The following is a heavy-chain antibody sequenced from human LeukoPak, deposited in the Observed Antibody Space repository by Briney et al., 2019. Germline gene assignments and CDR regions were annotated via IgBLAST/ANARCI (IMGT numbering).Heavy chain of an antibody. CDR1: GGSISSYY. V-gene: IGHV4-4*07. Sequence: SETLSLTCTVSGGSISSYYWSWIRQPAGKGLEWIGRIYTSGSTNYNPSLKSRVTMSVDTSKNQFSLKLSSVTAADTAVYYCARASTVIGSSHFDYWGQGTLVTVSS. CDR3: ARASTVIGSSHFDY. D-gene: IGHD1-26*01. CDR2: IYTSGST. J-gene: IGHJ4*02.